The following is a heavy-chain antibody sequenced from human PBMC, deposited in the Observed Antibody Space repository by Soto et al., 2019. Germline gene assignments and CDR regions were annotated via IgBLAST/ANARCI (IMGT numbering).Heavy chain of an antibody. CDR3: ARSIMIGGEAVADAFDI. CDR1: GYTFTSYG. J-gene: IGHJ3*02. CDR2: ISAYNGNT. Sequence: QVQLVQSGAEVKKPGASVKVSCKASGYTFTSYGISWVRQAPGQGLEWMGWISAYNGNTNYAQELQGRVTMTTDTSTSTAYMELRSLRSDDTAVYYCARSIMIGGEAVADAFDIWGQGTMVTVSS. V-gene: IGHV1-18*01. D-gene: IGHD3-10*02.